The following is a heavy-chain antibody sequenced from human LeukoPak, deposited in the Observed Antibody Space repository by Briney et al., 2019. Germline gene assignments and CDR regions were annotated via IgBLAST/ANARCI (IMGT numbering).Heavy chain of an antibody. CDR2: IYSGDST. CDR1: GFTVSNSY. J-gene: IGHJ4*02. V-gene: IGHV3-53*01. D-gene: IGHD5-12*01. CDR3: ARVGPPYSGYDTYYFDY. Sequence: GGSLRLSCAASGFTVSNSYMSWVRQAPGKGLEWVSVIYSGDSTYYADSVKGRFTISRDNSKNTLYLQMNSLRAEDTAVYYCARVGPPYSGYDTYYFDYWGQGTLVTVSS.